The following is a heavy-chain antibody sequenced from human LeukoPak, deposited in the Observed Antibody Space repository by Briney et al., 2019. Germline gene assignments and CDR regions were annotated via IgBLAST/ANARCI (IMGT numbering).Heavy chain of an antibody. CDR1: GFIFSNYG. CDR2: IRNDGSMK. V-gene: IGHV3-30*02. Sequence: PGGSLRLSCAASGFIFSNYGMHWVRQTPAKGLEWVAFIRNDGSMKYYADSVKGRFTISRDNAKDTLYLQMNSLRAEDTAVYYCTGHHQAYSRTYWGQGTLVTVSS. J-gene: IGHJ4*02. D-gene: IGHD6-13*01. CDR3: TGHHQAYSRTY.